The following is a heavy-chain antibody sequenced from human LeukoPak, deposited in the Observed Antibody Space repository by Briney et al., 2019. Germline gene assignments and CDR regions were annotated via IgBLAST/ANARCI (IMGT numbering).Heavy chain of an antibody. Sequence: SETLSLTSTVSGGSISSYQWGWLRQPPGKGLEWIGYIYYSGSTNYNPSLKSRVTISVDTSKNQFSLKVSSVTSADTAVYYSARVLPAFYILGQGTMVTVSS. J-gene: IGHJ3*02. V-gene: IGHV4-59*01. CDR3: ARVLPAFYI. CDR1: GGSISSYQ. CDR2: IYYSGST.